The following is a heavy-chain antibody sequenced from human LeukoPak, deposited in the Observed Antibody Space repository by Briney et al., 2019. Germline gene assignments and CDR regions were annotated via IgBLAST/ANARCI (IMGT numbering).Heavy chain of an antibody. D-gene: IGHD2-2*01. CDR3: ANIVVVPAAIVSVTYYFDY. Sequence: GGSLRLSCAASGFTFSSNAMTWVRQAPGKGLGWVSSISGSGGTTYYADSVKGRFTISRDNSKNTLYLQMNSLRAEDTAVYYCANIVVVPAAIVSVTYYFDYWGQGTLVTVSS. CDR1: GFTFSSNA. CDR2: ISGSGGTT. V-gene: IGHV3-23*01. J-gene: IGHJ4*02.